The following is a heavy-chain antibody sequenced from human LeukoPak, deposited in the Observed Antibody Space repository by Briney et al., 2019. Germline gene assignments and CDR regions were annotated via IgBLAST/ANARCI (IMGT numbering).Heavy chain of an antibody. CDR1: GFNFDNFA. CDR2: ISHDGRTK. Sequence: PGKSLTLSCVVSGFNFDNFAMHWVRQPLGKGLEWVAVISHDGRTKYYADSMKGRITISRDNSKNTLYLQMNSLRAEDTAVYYCAKDGAAGGYSLYFDYWGQGTLVTVSS. J-gene: IGHJ4*02. V-gene: IGHV3-30*04. D-gene: IGHD5-18*01. CDR3: AKDGAAGGYSLYFDY.